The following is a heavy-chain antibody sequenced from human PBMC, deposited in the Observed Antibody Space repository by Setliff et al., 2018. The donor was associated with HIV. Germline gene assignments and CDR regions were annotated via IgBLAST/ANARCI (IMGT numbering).Heavy chain of an antibody. Sequence: SETLSLTCTVSNGSISNYYWNWIRQTPGKGLEWIGTFFHTGSISYNPSLRSRVTMSVDTSENLFSLRLIFVTAADTGVYYCGRGWFDPWGQGTLVTVSS. D-gene: IGHD3-10*01. V-gene: IGHV4-59*12. CDR3: GRGWFDP. CDR1: NGSISNYY. CDR2: FFHTGSI. J-gene: IGHJ5*02.